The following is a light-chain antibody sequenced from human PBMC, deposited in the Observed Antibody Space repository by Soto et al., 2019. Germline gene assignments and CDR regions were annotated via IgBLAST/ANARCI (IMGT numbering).Light chain of an antibody. J-gene: IGKJ5*01. Sequence: DIQMTQSPSTLSASIGDRVTITCRASESIRTWLAWYQQKPGKAPRLLIYAASTLQTGVPSRFSGSGSGTEFTLTISSLQPEDFATYHCQQLTSYPRSTFGQGTRLEIK. CDR1: ESIRTW. CDR3: QQLTSYPRST. V-gene: IGKV1-9*01. CDR2: AAS.